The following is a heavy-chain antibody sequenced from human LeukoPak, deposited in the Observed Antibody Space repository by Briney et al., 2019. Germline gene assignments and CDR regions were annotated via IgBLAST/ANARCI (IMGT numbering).Heavy chain of an antibody. CDR2: IRSKAYRGTT. Sequence: PGGSLRLSCTTSGFNFGDHAMTWVRQAPGKGLEWVGFIRSKAYRGTTEYAASVKGRFTISRDDSKSVVYLQISSLKSEDTAVYYCSRGPIQLWVHNGVDVWGQGTTVTVSS. CDR1: GFNFGDHA. CDR3: SRGPIQLWVHNGVDV. V-gene: IGHV3-49*04. J-gene: IGHJ6*02. D-gene: IGHD5-18*01.